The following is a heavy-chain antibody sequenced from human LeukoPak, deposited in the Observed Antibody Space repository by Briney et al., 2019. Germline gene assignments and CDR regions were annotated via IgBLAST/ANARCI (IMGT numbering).Heavy chain of an antibody. CDR2: SSSIGGRT. Sequence: GGTLRPSCAASGFTFSSHGMNWVRQAPGKGLEWVSGSSSIGGRTYYADSVKGRFTVTRDNSRSTLHLQMNSLRVEDTGVYYCAKDDAWGRFYHWGQGTLVTVSS. J-gene: IGHJ1*01. CDR3: AKDDAWGRFYH. CDR1: GFTFSSHG. D-gene: IGHD3-16*01. V-gene: IGHV3-23*01.